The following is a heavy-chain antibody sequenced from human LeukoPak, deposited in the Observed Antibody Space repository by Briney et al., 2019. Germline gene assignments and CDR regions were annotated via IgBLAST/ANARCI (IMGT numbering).Heavy chain of an antibody. CDR2: ISSSSSYI. Sequence: PGGSLGLSCAASGFTFSNYNMNWVRQAPGKGLEWVSSISSSSSYIYYADSVKGRFTISRDNSKNTLYLQMNSLRAEDTAVYYCARDPLRSYYDSSGYYYELNYYYYGMDVWGQGTTVTVSS. J-gene: IGHJ6*02. V-gene: IGHV3-21*01. D-gene: IGHD3-22*01. CDR3: ARDPLRSYYDSSGYYYELNYYYYGMDV. CDR1: GFTFSNYN.